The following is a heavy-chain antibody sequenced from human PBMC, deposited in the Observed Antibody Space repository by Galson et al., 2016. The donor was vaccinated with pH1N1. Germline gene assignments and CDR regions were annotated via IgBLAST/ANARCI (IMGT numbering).Heavy chain of an antibody. Sequence: LSLTCPVSGGSITSGNFYWNWLRQTAGKQLEWIGRIEARGLTNYNSPLKSRVSMSVDTSKNQFSLTLNSVSAADTAVYFCARGLGGGWYGDAYDIWGQGAVVTVSS. D-gene: IGHD6-19*01. CDR1: GGSITSGNFY. J-gene: IGHJ3*02. CDR2: IEARGLT. V-gene: IGHV4-61*02. CDR3: ARGLGGGWYGDAYDI.